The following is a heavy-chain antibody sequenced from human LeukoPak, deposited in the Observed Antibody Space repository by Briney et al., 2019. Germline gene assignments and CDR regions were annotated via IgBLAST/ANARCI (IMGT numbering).Heavy chain of an antibody. D-gene: IGHD3-10*01. V-gene: IGHV3-7*01. CDR3: ARIGRGGSTYLYGSGVDD. CDR2: ISEDGSEK. J-gene: IGHJ4*02. CDR1: RFTYSTYW. Sequence: PGGSLRLSCAASRFTYSTYWMSWVRQAPGKGLEWVGSISEDGSEKYYVGSLKGRFTISRDNANNSVYLQMNSLRAEDTAVYYCARIGRGGSTYLYGSGVDDWGQGSLVTLSS.